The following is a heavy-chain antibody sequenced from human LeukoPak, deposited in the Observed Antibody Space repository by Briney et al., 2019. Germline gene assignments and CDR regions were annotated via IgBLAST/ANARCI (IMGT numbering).Heavy chain of an antibody. J-gene: IGHJ3*02. CDR1: GGSLSSGSYY. Sequence: SETLSLTCTVSGGSLSSGSYYWGWIRQPPGKGLERIGSIYYSGTTYYNPSLKSRVTISVDTSKNQFSLKLSSVTAADTAVYYCARGPLCSSTSCSPFAAFDIWGQGTMVTVSS. V-gene: IGHV4-39*01. D-gene: IGHD2-2*01. CDR3: ARGPLCSSTSCSPFAAFDI. CDR2: IYYSGTT.